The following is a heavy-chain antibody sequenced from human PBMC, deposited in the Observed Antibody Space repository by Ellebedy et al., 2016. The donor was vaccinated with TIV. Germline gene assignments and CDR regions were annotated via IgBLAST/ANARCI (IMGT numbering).Heavy chain of an antibody. D-gene: IGHD4-23*01. Sequence: GGSLRLXXAASGFTFSSYGMHWVRQAPGKGLEWVAFIWSDGTTKYYSDSVKGRFTISRDNSKNTLYLQMNSLRAEDTAVYYCAREIIYGGYYFDYWGQGTLVTVSS. J-gene: IGHJ4*02. CDR1: GFTFSSYG. CDR3: AREIIYGGYYFDY. CDR2: IWSDGTTK. V-gene: IGHV3-33*01.